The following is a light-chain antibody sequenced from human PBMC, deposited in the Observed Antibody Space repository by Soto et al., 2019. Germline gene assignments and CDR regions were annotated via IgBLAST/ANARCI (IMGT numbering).Light chain of an antibody. CDR2: GAS. CDR3: QQYGASPIT. V-gene: IGKV3-20*01. J-gene: IGKJ5*01. CDR1: QSVSSSY. Sequence: IVLTQSPGTLSLSPGERATLSCRASQSVSSSYLAWHQQKPGQAPRLLIYGASSRATGIPDRFIGSGSGTDFTLTISSLEPEDSAVYSCQQYGASPITFGQGTRLEIK.